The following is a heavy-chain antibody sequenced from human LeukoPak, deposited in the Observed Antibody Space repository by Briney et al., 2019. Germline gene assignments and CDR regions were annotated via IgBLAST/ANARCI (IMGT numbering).Heavy chain of an antibody. CDR2: IYTSGST. CDR1: GGSISSGSYY. Sequence: SQTLSLTCTVSGGSISSGSYYWSWIQQPAGKGLEWIGRIYTSGSTNYNPALKSRVTLSVDTSRNQFSLKLSSVTAADTAVYYCARSGLGPFDYWGQGTLVTVSS. J-gene: IGHJ4*02. CDR3: ARSGLGPFDY. V-gene: IGHV4-61*02. D-gene: IGHD3-16*01.